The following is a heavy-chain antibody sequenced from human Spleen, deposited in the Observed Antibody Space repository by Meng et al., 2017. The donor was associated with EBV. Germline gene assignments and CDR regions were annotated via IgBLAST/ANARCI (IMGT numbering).Heavy chain of an antibody. CDR2: IYYSGST. Sequence: QVRLQEYGPGLVKPSQTLSLTCGVSGGSLSSGYYYWSWIRQPPGKGLEWMGYIYYSGSTYYNPTLKSRITMSVDTSKNEFSLKLTSATAADTAVYYCARQSYSGTENWFDPWGQGSLVTVSS. CDR1: GGSLSSGYYY. D-gene: IGHD3-10*01. CDR3: ARQSYSGTENWFDP. J-gene: IGHJ5*02. V-gene: IGHV4-30-4*01.